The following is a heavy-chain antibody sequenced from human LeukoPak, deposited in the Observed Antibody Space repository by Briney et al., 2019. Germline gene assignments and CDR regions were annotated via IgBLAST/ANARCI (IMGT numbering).Heavy chain of an antibody. V-gene: IGHV4-30-2*01. CDR1: GGSISSGGYY. D-gene: IGHD1-26*01. Sequence: NPSQTLSLTCTVSGGSISSGGYYWSWIRQPPGKGLEWIGYIYHSGSTYYNPSLKSRVTISVDRSKNQFSLKLSSVTAADTAVYYCARVALRGSYSSFDYWGQGTLVTVSS. CDR2: IYHSGST. J-gene: IGHJ4*02. CDR3: ARVALRGSYSSFDY.